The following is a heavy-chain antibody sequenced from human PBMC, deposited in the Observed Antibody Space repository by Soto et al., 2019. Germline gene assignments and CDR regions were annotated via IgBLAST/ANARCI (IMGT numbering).Heavy chain of an antibody. J-gene: IGHJ6*02. CDR2: INHSGST. D-gene: IGHD2-15*01. CDR3: ARAVVVALYGMDV. CDR1: GGSFSGYY. V-gene: IGHV4-34*01. Sequence: SETLSLTCAVYGGSFSGYYWSWIRQPPGKGLEWIGEINHSGSTNYNPSLKSRVTISVDTSKNQFSLKLSSVTAADTAVYYCARAVVVALYGMDVWGQGTTVTAP.